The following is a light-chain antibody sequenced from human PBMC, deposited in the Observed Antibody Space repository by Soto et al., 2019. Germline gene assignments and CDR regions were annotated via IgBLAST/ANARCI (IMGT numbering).Light chain of an antibody. CDR1: SSNIGSNP. V-gene: IGLV1-44*01. CDR2: SYN. J-gene: IGLJ3*02. Sequence: QSALSQPPSASGTPGQRVTISCSGSSSNIGSNPVNWYQQLPGTAPKLLMYSYNKRPSGVPGRFSGSKSGTSASLAISGLQSEDEADYYCAAWDDSLNGWVFGGGTKLTVL. CDR3: AAWDDSLNGWV.